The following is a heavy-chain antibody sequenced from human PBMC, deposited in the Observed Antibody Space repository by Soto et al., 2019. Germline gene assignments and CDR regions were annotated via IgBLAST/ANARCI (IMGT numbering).Heavy chain of an antibody. CDR1: GFTFSSYW. D-gene: IGHD3-10*01. CDR2: IKQDGSEK. V-gene: IGHV3-7*01. Sequence: GGSLRLSCAASGFTFSSYWMNWVRQAPGRGLEWVANIKQDGSEKYYVDSVKGRFIISRDNAKNSLYLQMNSLRGDDTAVYYCARRSRTYYYGSGSYYNGAFDIWGQGTMVTVSS. J-gene: IGHJ3*02. CDR3: ARRSRTYYYGSGSYYNGAFDI.